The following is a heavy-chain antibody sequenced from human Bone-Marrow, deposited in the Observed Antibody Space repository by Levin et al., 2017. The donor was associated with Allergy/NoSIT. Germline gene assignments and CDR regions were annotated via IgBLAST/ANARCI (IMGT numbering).Heavy chain of an antibody. CDR1: GESVSSSGFY. CDR2: IYYPGNT. Sequence: SETLSLTCTVSGESVSSSGFYWTWIRQYPGKGLEWIGHIYYPGNTSYNPSLKSRVSISEDRSKNQFSLKLDSVTAADTAVYYCARESVYYGSVSWIDCWGQGTLVTVSS. CDR3: ARESVYYGSVSWIDC. J-gene: IGHJ4*02. V-gene: IGHV4-31*02. D-gene: IGHD3-10*01.